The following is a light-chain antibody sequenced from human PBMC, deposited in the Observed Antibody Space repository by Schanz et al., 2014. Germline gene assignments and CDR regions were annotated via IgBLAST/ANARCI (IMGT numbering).Light chain of an antibody. CDR3: QHRNNWPPGIT. J-gene: IGKJ3*01. V-gene: IGKV3-15*01. CDR1: QSVSTN. CDR2: AAS. Sequence: EIVMTQSPATVSVSPGERATLSCRASQSVSTNLAWYQQKPGQAPRLLIHAASTRATGIPARFSGSGSGTDFTLTISSLEPEDFAVYYCQHRNNWPPGITFGPGTKVDIK.